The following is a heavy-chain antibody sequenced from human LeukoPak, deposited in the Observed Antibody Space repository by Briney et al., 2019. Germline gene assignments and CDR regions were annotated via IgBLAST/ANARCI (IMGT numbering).Heavy chain of an antibody. D-gene: IGHD3-22*01. CDR2: ISSSSSYI. J-gene: IGHJ4*02. CDR1: GFTFSSYS. Sequence: GGSLRLSCAASGFTFSSYSMNWVRQAPGKGLEWVSSISSSSSYIYYADSVKGRFTISRDNAKNSLYLQMNSLRAEDTAVYYCAREIYYYDSSGFGDYWGQGTLVTVSS. CDR3: AREIYYYDSSGFGDY. V-gene: IGHV3-21*01.